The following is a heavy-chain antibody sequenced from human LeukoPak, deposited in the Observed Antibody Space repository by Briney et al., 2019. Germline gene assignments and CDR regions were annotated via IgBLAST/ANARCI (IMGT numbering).Heavy chain of an antibody. CDR1: GFTFSSYG. J-gene: IGHJ5*02. V-gene: IGHV3-30*18. CDR3: VKGTPHRGLVIIPWFDP. D-gene: IGHD3/OR15-3a*01. Sequence: GGSLRLSCAASGFTFSSYGMHWVRQAPGKGLEWVAVISYDGSNKYYADSVKGRFTISRDNSKNTLYLQMNSLRAEDMALYYCVKGTPHRGLVIIPWFDPWGQGTLVTVSS. CDR2: ISYDGSNK.